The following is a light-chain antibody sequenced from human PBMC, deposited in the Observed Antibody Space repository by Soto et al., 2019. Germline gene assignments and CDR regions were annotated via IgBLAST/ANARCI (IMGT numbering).Light chain of an antibody. V-gene: IGLV2-14*02. CDR3: CSYTSSVTYV. CDR2: NVS. Sequence: QSVLTQPASVSGSPGQSITISCTGTSSDVGSYDFVSWYQHHPGTVPKPMIYNVSTQPSGVPDRFSGSKSGNTASMTISGLQAEDEADFQCCSYTSSVTYVFATGTKLTVL. J-gene: IGLJ1*01. CDR1: SSDVGSYDF.